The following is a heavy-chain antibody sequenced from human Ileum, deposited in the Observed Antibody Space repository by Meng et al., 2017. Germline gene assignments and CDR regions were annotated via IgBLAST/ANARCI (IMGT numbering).Heavy chain of an antibody. J-gene: IGHJ4*02. V-gene: IGHV4-31*01. CDR1: GDSISSGGYY. D-gene: IGHD2-15*01. CDR2: IYSSGGT. Sequence: AQRTEPGPGLVKPSQTLSLTCTVSGDSISSGGYYWTWIRQHPGKGLEWIGYIYSSGGTYYTPSLKSLVTISLDTSKNQFSLRLSSVTAADTAVYYCARIGFCSGRSCYGFFDYWGQGTLVTVSS. CDR3: ARIGFCSGRSCYGFFDY.